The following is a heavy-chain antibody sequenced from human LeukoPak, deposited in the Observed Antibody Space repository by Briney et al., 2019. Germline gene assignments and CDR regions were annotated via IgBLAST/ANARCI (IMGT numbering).Heavy chain of an antibody. CDR1: GYTFTSYG. D-gene: IGHD2-2*01. J-gene: IGHJ4*02. Sequence: ASVKVSCKASGYTFTSYGISWVRQAPGQGLEWMGWISAYNGNTNYAQKLQGRVTMTTDTPTSTAYMELRSLRSDDTAVYYCARGDIVVVPAAMPFDYWGQGTLVTVSS. CDR2: ISAYNGNT. V-gene: IGHV1-18*01. CDR3: ARGDIVVVPAAMPFDY.